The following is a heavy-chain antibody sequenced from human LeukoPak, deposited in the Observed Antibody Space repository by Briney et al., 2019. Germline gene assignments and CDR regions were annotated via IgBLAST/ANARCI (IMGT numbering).Heavy chain of an antibody. CDR2: ISYDGSNK. Sequence: GGSLRLSCAASGFTFSSYAMHWVRQAPGKGLEWVAVISYDGSNKYCADSVKGRFTISRDNSKNTLYLQMNSLRAEDTAVYYCARDPGIAAAGNLYYFDYWGQGTLVTVSS. D-gene: IGHD6-13*01. CDR3: ARDPGIAAAGNLYYFDY. J-gene: IGHJ4*02. CDR1: GFTFSSYA. V-gene: IGHV3-30*04.